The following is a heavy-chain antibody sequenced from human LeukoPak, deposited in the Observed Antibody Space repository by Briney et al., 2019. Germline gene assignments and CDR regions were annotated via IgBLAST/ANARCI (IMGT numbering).Heavy chain of an antibody. J-gene: IGHJ4*02. CDR1: GGSFSGYY. CDR3: ARVGGYDSRDY. Sequence: SETLSLTCAVYGGSFSGYYWSWIRQPPGKGLEWIGEINHSGSTNYNPSLKSRVTISVDTSKNQFPLKLSSVTAADTAVYYCARVGGYDSRDYWGQGTLVTVSS. CDR2: INHSGST. V-gene: IGHV4-34*01. D-gene: IGHD3-22*01.